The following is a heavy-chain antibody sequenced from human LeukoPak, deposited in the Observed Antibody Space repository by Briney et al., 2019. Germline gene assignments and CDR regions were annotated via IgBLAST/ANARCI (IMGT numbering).Heavy chain of an antibody. CDR2: MNPNSGNT. V-gene: IGHV1-8*01. CDR1: GYTFTSYD. CDR3: ARGTYYYDSSGYDTFSY. Sequence: ASVKVSCKASGYTFTSYDINWVRQATGQGVEWMGWMNPNSGNTGYAQKFQGRVTMTRNTSISTAYMELSSLRSEDTAVYYCARGTYYYDSSGYDTFSYWGQGTLVTVSS. J-gene: IGHJ4*02. D-gene: IGHD3-22*01.